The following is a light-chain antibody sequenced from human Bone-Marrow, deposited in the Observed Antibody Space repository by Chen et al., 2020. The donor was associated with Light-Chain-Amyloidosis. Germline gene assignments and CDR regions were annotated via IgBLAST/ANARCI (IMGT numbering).Light chain of an antibody. CDR1: NIGATS. V-gene: IGLV3-21*02. Sequence: SYVLTQPSSVSVAPGQTATNACGGNNIGATSVHWYQQTPGQAPPLVVYDDSVRPSGVPERLSGSNSGNTATLTLSRVEAGDEADYYCQVWDRSSDRPVFGGGTKLTVL. CDR2: DDS. J-gene: IGLJ3*02. CDR3: QVWDRSSDRPV.